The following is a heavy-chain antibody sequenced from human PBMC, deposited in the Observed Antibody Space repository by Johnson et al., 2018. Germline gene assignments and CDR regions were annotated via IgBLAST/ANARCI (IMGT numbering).Heavy chain of an antibody. Sequence: QVQLVQSGGGVVQPGRSLRLSCAASGFTFSTYGMHWVRQAPGKGLEWVAIIWYDRSNKYYADSVKGRFTISRDNSKNTLYLEIDSLGAEDTAMYYCARVSSSPYYFYGLDVWGQGTTVTVSS. CDR1: GFTFSTYG. CDR2: IWYDRSNK. CDR3: ARVSSSPYYFYGLDV. D-gene: IGHD6-19*01. V-gene: IGHV3-33*01. J-gene: IGHJ6*02.